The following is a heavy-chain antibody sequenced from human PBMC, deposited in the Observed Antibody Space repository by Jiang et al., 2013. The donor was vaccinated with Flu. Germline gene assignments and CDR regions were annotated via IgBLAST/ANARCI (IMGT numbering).Heavy chain of an antibody. CDR3: TTGGEWADGPGDYYFDY. Sequence: AASGFTFSNAWMNWVARLQEGAGVVGRIKSKTDGGTTDYAAPVKGRFTISRDDSKNTLYLQMNSLKTEDTAVYYCTTGGEWADGPGDYYFDYWGQGTLVTVSS. V-gene: IGHV3-15*07. D-gene: IGHD3-10*01. CDR1: GFTFSNAW. CDR2: IKSKTDGGTT. J-gene: IGHJ4*02.